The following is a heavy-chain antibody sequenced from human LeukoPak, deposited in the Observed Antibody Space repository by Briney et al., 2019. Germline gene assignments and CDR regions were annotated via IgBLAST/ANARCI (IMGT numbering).Heavy chain of an antibody. CDR3: ARDQGGDSYGYALFWPMDV. V-gene: IGHV4-59*12. D-gene: IGHD5-18*01. J-gene: IGHJ6*04. Sequence: SETLSLTCTVSGGSISSYYWSWIRQPPGKGLEWIGYIYYSGSTYYNPSLKSRVTISVDTSKNQFSLKLTSVTAADTAVYYCARDQGGDSYGYALFWPMDVWGKGATVTVSS. CDR1: GGSISSYY. CDR2: IYYSGST.